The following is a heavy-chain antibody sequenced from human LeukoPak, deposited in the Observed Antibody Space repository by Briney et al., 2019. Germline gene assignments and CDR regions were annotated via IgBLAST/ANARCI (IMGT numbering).Heavy chain of an antibody. Sequence: ASVKVSCKASGYTFTSYGISWVRQAPGQGLEWMGWSTAYNGKTNYAQKLQGRVTMTTDTSTSTAYMELRSLRSDDTAVYYCAKDIGYYDSSGYHPDSWGQGTLVTVSS. V-gene: IGHV1-18*01. CDR3: AKDIGYYDSSGYHPDS. J-gene: IGHJ4*02. D-gene: IGHD3-22*01. CDR1: GYTFTSYG. CDR2: STAYNGKT.